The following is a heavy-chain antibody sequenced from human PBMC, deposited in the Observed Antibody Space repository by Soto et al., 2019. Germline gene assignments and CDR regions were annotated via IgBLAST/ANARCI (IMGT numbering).Heavy chain of an antibody. V-gene: IGHV1-46*01. CDR2: INPSGGHT. D-gene: IGHD2-21*02. J-gene: IGHJ4*02. Sequence: QVQLMQSGAEVKKPGASVKVSCKASGNTFTNYYIHWVRQAPGQGLEWMGTINPSGGHTTYAQKLLGRVTMTRDTSTSTLYMELTSLRSEDTAVYYCARGGHVVVVTAAFDSWGQGTRVTVSS. CDR1: GNTFTNYY. CDR3: ARGGHVVVVTAAFDS.